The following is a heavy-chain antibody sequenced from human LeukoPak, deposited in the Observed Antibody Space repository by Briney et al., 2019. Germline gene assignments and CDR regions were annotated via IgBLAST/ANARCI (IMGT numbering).Heavy chain of an antibody. J-gene: IGHJ4*02. CDR1: GYTFDNYD. V-gene: IGHV1-8*01. CDR3: ARGAPVAIFGPGYHEYFEY. Sequence: ASVKVSCKTSGYTFDNYDINWVRQATGQGLEWMGWMNPNSGNTGYAQKFQGRVIMTTSISMSTAYMELRGLRYEDTAIYYCARGAPVAIFGPGYHEYFEYWGQGTVVAVSS. D-gene: IGHD3-3*01. CDR2: MNPNSGNT.